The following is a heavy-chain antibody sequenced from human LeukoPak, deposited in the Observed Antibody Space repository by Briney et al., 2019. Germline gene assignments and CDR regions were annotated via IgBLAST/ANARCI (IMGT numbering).Heavy chain of an antibody. V-gene: IGHV3-23*01. CDR3: AKSGNYRPYYFDY. CDR2: ISGSGGST. J-gene: IGHJ4*02. D-gene: IGHD3-10*01. CDR1: GFTFSSYA. Sequence: GGSLRLSCAVSGFTFSSYAMTWVRQAPGKGLEWVSGISGSGGSTYYADSVKGRFTISRDNSENTLYLQMNSLRAEDTAVYYCAKSGNYRPYYFDYWGQGTLVTVSS.